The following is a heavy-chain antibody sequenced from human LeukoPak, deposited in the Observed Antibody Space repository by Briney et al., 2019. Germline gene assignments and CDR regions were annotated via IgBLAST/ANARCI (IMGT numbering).Heavy chain of an antibody. CDR1: GFTFSDYI. CDR2: ISSSYNYI. J-gene: IGHJ4*02. Sequence: PGGSLRLSCAASGFTFSDYIMNWVRQAPGKGLEWVSSISSSYNYIYYADSVKGRFTISRDNAKNSLYLQMNSLRAEDTAVYYCARDFEERGYFVADFDYWGQGTLVTVSP. V-gene: IGHV3-21*01. D-gene: IGHD3-22*01. CDR3: ARDFEERGYFVADFDY.